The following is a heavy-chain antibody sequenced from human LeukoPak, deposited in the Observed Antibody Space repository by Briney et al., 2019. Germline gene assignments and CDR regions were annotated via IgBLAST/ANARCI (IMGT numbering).Heavy chain of an antibody. CDR2: IYTSGST. CDR3: ARASYSYDINGWVPFDY. CDR1: GGSISSSSYY. V-gene: IGHV4-39*07. Sequence: PSETLSLTCTVSGGSISSSSYYWGWIRQPPGKGLEWIGRIYTSGSTNYNPSLKSRVTISGDTSKNQFSLRLSSVTAADTAVYYCARASYSYDINGWVPFDYWGQGTLVTVSS. D-gene: IGHD3-22*01. J-gene: IGHJ4*02.